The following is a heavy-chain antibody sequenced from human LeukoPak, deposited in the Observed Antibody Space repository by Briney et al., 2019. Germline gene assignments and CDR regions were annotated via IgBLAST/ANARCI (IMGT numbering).Heavy chain of an antibody. V-gene: IGHV3-33*01. CDR3: ARAGYSDPHFDF. Sequence: PGGSLRLSCAASGFTFSNYGMHWVRQAPGKGLEWVAAIWYDGSNKYYGDSVKGRFTISRDNSKNTLYLQMNSLRAEGTAAYYCARAGYSDPHFDFWGQGTLVTVSS. CDR1: GFTFSNYG. D-gene: IGHD4-17*01. CDR2: IWYDGSNK. J-gene: IGHJ4*02.